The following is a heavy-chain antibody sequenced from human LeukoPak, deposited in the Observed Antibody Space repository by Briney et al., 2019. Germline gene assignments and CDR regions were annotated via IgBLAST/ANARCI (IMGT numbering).Heavy chain of an antibody. V-gene: IGHV3-23*01. D-gene: IGHD3-10*01. J-gene: IGHJ4*02. CDR3: ASQPPFRGPIRGRYFDY. CDR1: GFTFSSYA. CDR2: ISGSGGST. Sequence: GGSLRLSCAASGFTFSSYAMSWVRQAPGKGLEWVSAISGSGGSTYYADSVKGRFTISRDNSKNTLYLQMNSLRAEDTAVYYCASQPPFRGPIRGRYFDYWGQGTLVTVSS.